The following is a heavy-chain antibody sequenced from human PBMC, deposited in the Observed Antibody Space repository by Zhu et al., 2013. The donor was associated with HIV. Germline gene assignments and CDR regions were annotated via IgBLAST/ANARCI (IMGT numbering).Heavy chain of an antibody. CDR3: ARVGYCTNGVCYDSKGYFDY. D-gene: IGHD2-8*01. J-gene: IGHJ4*02. Sequence: QVQLVQSGVEVKKPGASVKVSCKASGYTFTSYGISWVRQAPGQGLEWMGWISAYNGNTNYAQKLQGRVTMTTDTSTSTAYMELRSLRSDDTAVYYCARVGYCTNGVCYDSKGYFDYWGQGTLVTVSS. CDR2: ISAYNGNT. CDR1: GYTFTSYG. V-gene: IGHV1-18*01.